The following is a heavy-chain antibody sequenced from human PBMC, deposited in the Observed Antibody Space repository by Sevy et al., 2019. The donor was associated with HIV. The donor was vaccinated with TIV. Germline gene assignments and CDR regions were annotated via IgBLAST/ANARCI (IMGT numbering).Heavy chain of an antibody. CDR2: FDPEDGET. J-gene: IGHJ4*02. D-gene: IGHD6-13*01. CDR3: ATDVATGGSISWLPDY. CDR1: GYTLTELS. Sequence: ASVKVSCQVSGYTLTELSMHWVRQAPGKGLEWMGGFDPEDGETIYAQKFQGRVTMTEDTSTDTAYMELSSLRSEDTAVYYCATDVATGGSISWLPDYWGQRTLVTVSS. V-gene: IGHV1-24*01.